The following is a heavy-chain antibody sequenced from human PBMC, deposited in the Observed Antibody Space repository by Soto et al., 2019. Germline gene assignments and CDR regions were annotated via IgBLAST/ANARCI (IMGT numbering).Heavy chain of an antibody. CDR1: GFTFSDYF. V-gene: IGHV3-11*01. D-gene: IGHD4-17*01. Sequence: SGFTFSDYFMTWIRQAPGKGLEWVSYISSSGTTIFYADSVQGRFTISRDNAKKSLYLEINSLRAEDTAVYYCARGPDYAGYFDYWGQGTLVTVSS. J-gene: IGHJ4*02. CDR3: ARGPDYAGYFDY. CDR2: ISSSGTTI.